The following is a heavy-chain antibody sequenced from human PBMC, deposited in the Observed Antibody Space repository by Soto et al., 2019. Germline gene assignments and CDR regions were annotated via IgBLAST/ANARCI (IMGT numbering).Heavy chain of an antibody. Sequence: QVQLVQSGAEVKKPGSSVKVSCKASGGTFSSYAISWVRQAPGQGLEWMGGIIPIFGTANYAQKFQGRVTITADESTSTAYMELSSLRSEYTAVYYCARDEVVPAAIPRYYYGMDVWGQGTTVTVSS. J-gene: IGHJ6*02. CDR2: IIPIFGTA. CDR3: ARDEVVPAAIPRYYYGMDV. V-gene: IGHV1-69*01. CDR1: GGTFSSYA. D-gene: IGHD2-2*02.